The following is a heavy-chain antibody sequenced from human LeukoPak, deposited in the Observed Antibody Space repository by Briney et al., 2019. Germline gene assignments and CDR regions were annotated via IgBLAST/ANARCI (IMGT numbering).Heavy chain of an antibody. CDR3: ARGGLISLANTPLGAFDI. CDR1: GGSISSGSYY. Sequence: PSETLSLTCTVSGGSISSGSYYWNWIRQPAGEGLEWIGRIYASGSTDYNPSLKSRVTISLDTSKNQFSLKLNSVTPADTAVYSCARGGLISLANTPLGAFDIWGQGTMVSVSS. D-gene: IGHD3/OR15-3a*01. CDR2: IYASGST. J-gene: IGHJ3*02. V-gene: IGHV4-61*02.